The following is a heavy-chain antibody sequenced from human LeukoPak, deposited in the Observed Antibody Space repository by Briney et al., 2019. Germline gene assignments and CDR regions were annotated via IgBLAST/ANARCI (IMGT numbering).Heavy chain of an antibody. J-gene: IGHJ3*02. CDR3: ARVPAQHIVVVTHDAFDI. D-gene: IGHD2-21*02. CDR1: GFTFSSYW. Sequence: GGSLRLSCAASGFTFSSYWMHWVRQAPGKGLVWVSRINSDWSSTSYADSVKGRFTISRDNAKNTLYLQMNSLRAEDTAVYYCARVPAQHIVVVTHDAFDIWGQGTMVTVSS. V-gene: IGHV3-74*01. CDR2: INSDWSST.